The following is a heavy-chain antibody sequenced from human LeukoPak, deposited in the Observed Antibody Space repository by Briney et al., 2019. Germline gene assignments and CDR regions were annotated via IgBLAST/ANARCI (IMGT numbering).Heavy chain of an antibody. J-gene: IGHJ4*02. CDR3: ARGYSYGYGDY. CDR1: GFTFSSYG. D-gene: IGHD5-18*01. Sequence: GGSLRLSCAASGFTFSSYGMHWVRQAPGKGLEWVAVIWYDGSNKYYADSVKGRFTISRDNDKNSLYLQMNSLRAEDTAVYYCARGYSYGYGDYWGQGTLVTVSS. V-gene: IGHV3-33*03. CDR2: IWYDGSNK.